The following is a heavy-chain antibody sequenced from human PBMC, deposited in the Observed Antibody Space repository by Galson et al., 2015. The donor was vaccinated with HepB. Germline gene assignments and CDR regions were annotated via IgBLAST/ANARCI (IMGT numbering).Heavy chain of an antibody. Sequence: LRLSCASAGFTCSNYWMHWVRQPPGKGLVWVSRINSDGGSTSYADSVKGRFTISRDNDKNTLYLQMYSLRAGDTAVYYCVKVVVAAPYYYYGMDVWGQGTTVTVSS. D-gene: IGHD2-15*01. J-gene: IGHJ6*02. CDR3: VKVVVAAPYYYYGMDV. CDR2: INSDGGST. V-gene: IGHV3-74*01. CDR1: GFTCSNYW.